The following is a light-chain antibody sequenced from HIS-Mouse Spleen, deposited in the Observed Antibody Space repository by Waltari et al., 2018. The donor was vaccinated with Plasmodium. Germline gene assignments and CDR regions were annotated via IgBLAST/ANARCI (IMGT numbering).Light chain of an antibody. Sequence: QSALTQPRSVSGSPGQSVTISCTGTSSDVGGYNYVSWYQQHPGKAPKLMIYDVSKRPSGVPDRCPGSKSGNTASLTISGLQAEDEADYYCCSYAGSYTVVFGGGTKLTVL. J-gene: IGLJ2*01. V-gene: IGLV2-11*01. CDR2: DVS. CDR3: CSYAGSYTVV. CDR1: SSDVGGYNY.